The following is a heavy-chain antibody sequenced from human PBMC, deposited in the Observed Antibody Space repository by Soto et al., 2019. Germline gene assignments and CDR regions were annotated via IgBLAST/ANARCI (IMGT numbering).Heavy chain of an antibody. D-gene: IGHD2-21*02. Sequence: PGGSLRLSCAASDFTFTNAWMSWVRQTPGKGLEWVGRIKSKTDGETTDYAAPVKGRFTISRDDSINTLYLQMNSLKSEDTAMYYCITVTPIVVVTGITWGQGTLVTVSS. CDR3: ITVTPIVVVTGIT. J-gene: IGHJ5*02. CDR2: IKSKTDGETT. V-gene: IGHV3-15*07. CDR1: DFTFTNAW.